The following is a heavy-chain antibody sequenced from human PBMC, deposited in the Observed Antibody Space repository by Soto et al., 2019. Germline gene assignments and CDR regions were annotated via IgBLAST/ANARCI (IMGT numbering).Heavy chain of an antibody. V-gene: IGHV4-59*01. J-gene: IGHJ4*02. CDR1: GGSISSYY. CDR2: IYYSGST. CDR3: ARSLEMATLVAFSY. Sequence: QVQLQESGPGLVKPSETLSLTCTVSGGSISSYYWSWIRQPPGKGLEWIGYIYYSGSTNYNPSLKSRVNISVDTSKHQFSLKLSSVTAADTAVYYCARSLEMATLVAFSYWGQGTLVTVSS. D-gene: IGHD5-12*01.